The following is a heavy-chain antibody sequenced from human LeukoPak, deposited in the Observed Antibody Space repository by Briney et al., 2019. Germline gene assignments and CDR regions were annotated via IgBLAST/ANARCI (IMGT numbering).Heavy chain of an antibody. V-gene: IGHV4-34*01. D-gene: IGHD1-7*01. CDR3: ARVVTGTTVGYYYYMDV. CDR1: GGSFSGYY. J-gene: IGHJ6*03. CDR2: INHSGST. Sequence: SETLSLTCAVYGGSFSGYYWSWIRQPPGKGLEWIGEINHSGSTNYNPSLKSRVTISVDTSKNQFSLKLSSVTAADTAVYYCARVVTGTTVGYYYYMDVWGKGTTVTVSS.